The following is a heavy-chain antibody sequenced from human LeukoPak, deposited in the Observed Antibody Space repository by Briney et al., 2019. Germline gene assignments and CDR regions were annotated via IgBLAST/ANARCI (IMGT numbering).Heavy chain of an antibody. J-gene: IGHJ3*02. CDR2: ISYDGSNK. V-gene: IGHV3-30*04. CDR1: GFTSCSYA. D-gene: IGHD3-3*01. CDR3: ARDHIEYYDSPDDAFDI. Sequence: GRALRLSCSASGFTSCSYAMHCVRQAPGKGLVGGAVISYDGSNKYYADSVKGRFTRSRDNSKTTLYLQMNSLRAEDTAVYYWARDHIEYYDSPDDAFDIWAQGTMVTVSS.